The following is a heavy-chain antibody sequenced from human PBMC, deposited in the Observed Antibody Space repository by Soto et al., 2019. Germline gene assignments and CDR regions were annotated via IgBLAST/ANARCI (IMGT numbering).Heavy chain of an antibody. CDR2: IYPGDSDT. J-gene: IGHJ4*02. Sequence: PGASLKISCQVSGYIFSGYWIGWVRQMPGRGLEWMGVIYPGDSDTRYSPSFQGQVTISADKSISTAYLWWSNLKASDTAMYYCARREGTGWAYWGQGTLVTVSS. V-gene: IGHV5-51*01. D-gene: IGHD6-19*01. CDR1: GYIFSGYW. CDR3: ARREGTGWAY.